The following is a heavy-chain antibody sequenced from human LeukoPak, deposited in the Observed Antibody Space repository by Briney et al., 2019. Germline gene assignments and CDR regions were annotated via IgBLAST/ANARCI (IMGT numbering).Heavy chain of an antibody. CDR2: IYYSGST. V-gene: IGHV4-59*01. D-gene: IGHD2-2*01. CDR3: ARDPGCSSTSCYYYYYGMDV. Sequence: PSETLSLTCTVSGVSISSYYWSWVRQPPGKGLEWIGYIYYSGSTNYNPSLKSRVTISVDTSKNQFSLKLSSVTAADTAVYYCARDPGCSSTSCYYYYYGMDVWGQGTTVTVSS. J-gene: IGHJ6*02. CDR1: GVSISSYY.